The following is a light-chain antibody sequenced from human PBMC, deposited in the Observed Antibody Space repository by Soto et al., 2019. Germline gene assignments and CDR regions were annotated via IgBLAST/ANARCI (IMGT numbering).Light chain of an antibody. CDR3: LLHYGGAQFGV. CDR2: SAT. CDR1: TGAVTSGYS. Sequence: QTVVTQEPSLTVSPGETVTLTCASTTGAVTSGYSPEWFQQKPGQAPRALIYSATNKYSWTPARFSGSLLGGKAALTLSHVQHEDEAEYYCLLHYGGAQFGVFGGGTQLTVL. J-gene: IGLJ2*01. V-gene: IGLV7-43*01.